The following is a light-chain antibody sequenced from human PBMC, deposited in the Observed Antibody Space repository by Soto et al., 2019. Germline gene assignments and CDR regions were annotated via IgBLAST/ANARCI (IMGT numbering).Light chain of an antibody. Sequence: QSALTQPASVSGSLGQSISISFTEDSSDLTYNSVSWYQHHPHKAPKLIIYDVSYRPSGVSTRFSGSQSAGSASLTISGLQAEDEADNYCSSSTPTRGLVFGSGTKLAVL. J-gene: IGLJ1*01. CDR3: SSSTPTRGLV. CDR1: SSDLTYNS. CDR2: DVS. V-gene: IGLV2-14*01.